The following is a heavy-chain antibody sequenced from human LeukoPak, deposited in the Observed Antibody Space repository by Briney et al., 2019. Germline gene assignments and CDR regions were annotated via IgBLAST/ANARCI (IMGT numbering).Heavy chain of an antibody. D-gene: IGHD3-10*01. V-gene: IGHV3-66*01. CDR2: IYSGGST. CDR3: ARDFSNYYGSALYYYYGMDV. Sequence: PGGSLRLSCAASGFTVSSNYMSWVRQAPGKGLEWVSVIYSGGSTYYADSVKGRFTISRDNSKNTLYLQMNSLRAEDTAVYYCARDFSNYYGSALYYYYGMDVWGQGTTVTVSS. CDR1: GFTVSSNY. J-gene: IGHJ6*02.